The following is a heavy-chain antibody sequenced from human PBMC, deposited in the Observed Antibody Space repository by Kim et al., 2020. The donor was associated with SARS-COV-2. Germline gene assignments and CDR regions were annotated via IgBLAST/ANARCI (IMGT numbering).Heavy chain of an antibody. CDR2: IWYDGSNK. J-gene: IGHJ4*01. CDR3: ARDPHYDFWSGYYFDY. D-gene: IGHD3-3*01. V-gene: IGHV3-33*01. Sequence: GGSLRLSCAASGFTFSSYGMHRVRQAPGMGLEWVAAIWYDGSNKYYAVSVKGRFTISSDNSKYTLYLQMNSLRAEDTAVYYCARDPHYDFWSGYYFDYW. CDR1: GFTFSSYG.